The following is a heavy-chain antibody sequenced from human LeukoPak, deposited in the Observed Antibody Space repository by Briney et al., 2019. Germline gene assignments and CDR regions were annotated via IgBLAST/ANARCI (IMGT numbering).Heavy chain of an antibody. J-gene: IGHJ4*02. V-gene: IGHV3-33*01. CDR1: GFTFSSYG. Sequence: GGSLRLSCAASGFTFSSYGMHWVRQAPGKGLEGVAVICYDGSNKYYADSVKGRFTISRDNSKNTLYLQMNSLRAEDTAVYYCASDSTSSGDTLAYYFDYWGQGTLVTVSS. CDR2: ICYDGSNK. D-gene: IGHD3-22*01. CDR3: ASDSTSSGDTLAYYFDY.